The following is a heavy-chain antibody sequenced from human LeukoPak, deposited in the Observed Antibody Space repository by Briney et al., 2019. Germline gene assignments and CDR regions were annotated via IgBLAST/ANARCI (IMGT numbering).Heavy chain of an antibody. V-gene: IGHV1-18*01. CDR1: GYTFTNFG. CDR2: ISGYNGNR. D-gene: IGHD1-26*01. J-gene: IGHJ4*02. Sequence: ASVKVSCKASGYTFTNFGISWVRQAPGQGLEWMGWISGYNGNRKYAQKFQGRVTLTTDTSTSTAYMELTSLTSDDTAVYFCAREGTSGSYFEMGYWGQGTLVTVSS. CDR3: AREGTSGSYFEMGY.